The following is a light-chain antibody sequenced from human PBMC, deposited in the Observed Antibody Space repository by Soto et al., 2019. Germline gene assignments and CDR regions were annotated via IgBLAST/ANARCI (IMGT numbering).Light chain of an antibody. Sequence: EIVLTQSPATLSLSPGERATLSCRASQSVSSYLAWYQQKPGQAPRLLIYDASTRATGIPARFSGSGSGTDFTLTISSLEPEDFAVYYCQQYGSSSTFGQGTRLEIK. CDR1: QSVSSY. CDR2: DAS. J-gene: IGKJ5*01. V-gene: IGKV3-11*01. CDR3: QQYGSSST.